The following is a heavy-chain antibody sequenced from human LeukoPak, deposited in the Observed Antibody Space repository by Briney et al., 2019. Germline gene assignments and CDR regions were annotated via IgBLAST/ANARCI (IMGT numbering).Heavy chain of an antibody. J-gene: IGHJ5*02. CDR3: ARVRYFDWLLMGWFDP. D-gene: IGHD3-9*01. V-gene: IGHV3-48*01. Sequence: GGSLRLSCAASGFTFSSYSMNWVRQAPGKGLEWVSYISSSSSTIYYADSVKGRFTISRDNAKNSLYLQMNSLRAEDTAVYYRARVRYFDWLLMGWFDPWGQGTLVTVSS. CDR2: ISSSSSTI. CDR1: GFTFSSYS.